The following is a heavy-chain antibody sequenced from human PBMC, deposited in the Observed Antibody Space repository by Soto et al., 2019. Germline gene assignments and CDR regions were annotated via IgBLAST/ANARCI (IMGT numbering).Heavy chain of an antibody. CDR2: ISAYNGNT. V-gene: IGHV1-18*01. D-gene: IGHD2-15*01. J-gene: IGHJ4*02. Sequence: QVQLVQSGAEVKKPGASVKVSCKASGYTFTSYGISWVRQAPVQGLEWMGWISAYNGNTNYAQKLQGRVTMTTDTSTSTAYMELRSLRSDDTAVYYCARSDCSGGSCYSYYFDYWGQGTLVTVSS. CDR3: ARSDCSGGSCYSYYFDY. CDR1: GYTFTSYG.